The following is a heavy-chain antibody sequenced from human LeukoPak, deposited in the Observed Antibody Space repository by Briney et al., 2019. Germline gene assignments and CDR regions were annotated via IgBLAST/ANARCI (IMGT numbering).Heavy chain of an antibody. Sequence: GASVKVSCKASGYTFTSYYMHWVRQAPGQGLEWMGIINPSGGSTSYAQKFQGRVTMTRDTSTSTVYMELSSLRSEDTAVYHCASSTGGSYLLESWGQGTLVTVSS. D-gene: IGHD1-26*01. CDR2: INPSGGST. CDR3: ASSTGGSYLLES. CDR1: GYTFTSYY. J-gene: IGHJ4*02. V-gene: IGHV1-46*01.